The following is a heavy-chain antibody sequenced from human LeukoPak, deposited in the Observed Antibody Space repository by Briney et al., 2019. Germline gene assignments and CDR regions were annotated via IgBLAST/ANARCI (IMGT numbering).Heavy chain of an antibody. J-gene: IGHJ3*02. CDR3: ARLSTWNDGVDAFDI. V-gene: IGHV4-4*07. CDR2: IYTSGST. D-gene: IGHD1-1*01. CDR1: GGSISSYY. Sequence: SETLSLTCTVSGGSISSYYWSWIRQPAGKGLEWIGRIYTSGSTNYNPSLKSRVTMSVDTSKNQFSLKLSSVTAADTAVFYCARLSTWNDGVDAFDIWGQGTMVTVSS.